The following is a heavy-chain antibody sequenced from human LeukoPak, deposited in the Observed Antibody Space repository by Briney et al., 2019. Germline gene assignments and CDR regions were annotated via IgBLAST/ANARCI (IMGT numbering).Heavy chain of an antibody. V-gene: IGHV4-34*01. Sequence: PSGTLSLTCAVSGESFSGHYCSWIRQTPGKGLEWIGEVNHSRSTNYNPSLKSRVTISIDTSKNQFSLKLSSVTAADTAVYYCARVISSSADAFDIWGQGTMVTVSS. CDR2: VNHSRST. J-gene: IGHJ3*02. CDR3: ARVISSSADAFDI. D-gene: IGHD6-6*01. CDR1: GESFSGHY.